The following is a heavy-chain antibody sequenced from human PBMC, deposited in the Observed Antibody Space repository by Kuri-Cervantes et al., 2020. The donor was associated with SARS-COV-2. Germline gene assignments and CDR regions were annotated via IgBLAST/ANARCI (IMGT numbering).Heavy chain of an antibody. CDR3: ASSLVPYYYGMDV. CDR1: GGSISTSTYY. J-gene: IGHJ6*02. V-gene: IGHV4-39*07. D-gene: IGHD2-8*01. Sequence: GSLRLSCTVSGGSISTSTYYWGWIRQPPGKGLEWIGSIYYSGSTYYNPSLKSRVTISVDTSKNQFSLKLSSVTAADTAVYYCASSLVPYYYGMDVWGQGTTVTVSS. CDR2: IYYSGST.